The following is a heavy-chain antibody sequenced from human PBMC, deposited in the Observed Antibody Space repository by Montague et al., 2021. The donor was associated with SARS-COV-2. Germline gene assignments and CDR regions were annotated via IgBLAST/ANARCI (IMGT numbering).Heavy chain of an antibody. CDR3: AREVGRGYSGYEGEY. J-gene: IGHJ4*02. D-gene: IGHD5-12*01. V-gene: IGHV4-34*01. CDR1: GGSFSGYY. CDR2: INHSGST. Sequence: SETLSLTCAVYGGSFSGYYWSWIRQPPGKGLEWIGEINHSGSTNCNPSLKSRVTISVDTSKNQFSLKLSSVTAADTAVYYCAREVGRGYSGYEGEYWGQGTLVTVSS.